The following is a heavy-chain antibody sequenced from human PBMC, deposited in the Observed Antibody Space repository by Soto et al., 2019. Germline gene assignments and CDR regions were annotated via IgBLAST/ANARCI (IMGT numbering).Heavy chain of an antibody. Sequence: SETLSLTCTVSGDSISSGDYYWSWIRQPPGKGLGWIGYIYYSGSTYCTPSLKSRVTISVDTSKNQFTLKLSSVTAADTAVYYCARGIHDNRNKRGWFDRWDQGTRGGVAS. V-gene: IGHV4-30-4*01. CDR1: GDSISSGDYY. J-gene: IGHJ5*02. CDR3: ARGIHDNRNKRGWFDR. D-gene: IGHD4-4*01. CDR2: IYYSGST.